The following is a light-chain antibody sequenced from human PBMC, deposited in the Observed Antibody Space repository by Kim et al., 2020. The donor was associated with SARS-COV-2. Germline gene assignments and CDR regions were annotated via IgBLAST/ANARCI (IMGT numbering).Light chain of an antibody. CDR1: ALPKQY. V-gene: IGLV3-25*03. CDR3: QSADSSGTYVV. CDR2: KDS. J-gene: IGLJ2*01. Sequence: LTQPPSVSVSPGQTARITCSGDALPKQYAYWYQQKPGQAPVLVIYKDSERPSGIPERFSGSSSGTTVTLTISGVQAEDEADYYCQSADSSGTYVVFGGGTQLTVL.